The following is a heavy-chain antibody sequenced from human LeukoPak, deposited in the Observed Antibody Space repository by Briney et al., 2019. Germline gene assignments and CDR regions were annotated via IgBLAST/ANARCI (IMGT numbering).Heavy chain of an antibody. Sequence: GGSLRPSCAASGFTVSSSNYMNWVRQAPGKGLEWVSGIYTGGTTYYTDSVKGRFTISRDNPNNTLYLQMHSLGAEDTAVYYCAREISRFGIWGQGTLVTVSS. CDR3: AREISRFGI. CDR1: GFTVSSSNY. V-gene: IGHV3-66*01. J-gene: IGHJ4*02. D-gene: IGHD3-16*01. CDR2: IYTGGTT.